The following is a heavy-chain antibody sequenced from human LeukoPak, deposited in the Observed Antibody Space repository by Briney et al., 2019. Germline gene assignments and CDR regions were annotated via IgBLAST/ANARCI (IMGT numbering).Heavy chain of an antibody. J-gene: IGHJ6*02. CDR1: GYTFTSYG. V-gene: IGHV1-18*01. CDR2: ISAYNGNT. CDR3: ARVPYGDYYYYYGMDV. Sequence: ASVKVSCKASGYTFTSYGISWVRQAPGQGLEWMGWISAYNGNTNYAQKLQGRVTMTTDTSTSTAYMELRSLRSDDTAVYYCARVPYGDYYYYYGMDVWGQGTTVTVSS. D-gene: IGHD4-17*01.